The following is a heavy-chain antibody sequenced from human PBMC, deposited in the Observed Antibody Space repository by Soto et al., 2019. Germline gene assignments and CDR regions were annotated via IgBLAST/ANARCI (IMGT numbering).Heavy chain of an antibody. CDR3: ARDQRYYDSSGYYPLDY. CDR1: GFTFSSYG. CDR2: IWYDGSNK. D-gene: IGHD3-22*01. Sequence: GGSLRLSCAASGFTFSSYGMHWVRQAPGKGLEWVAVIWYDGSNKYYADSVKGRFTISRDNSKNTLYLQMNSLRAEETALYYCARDQRYYDSSGYYPLDYWGQGTLVTVSS. J-gene: IGHJ4*02. V-gene: IGHV3-33*01.